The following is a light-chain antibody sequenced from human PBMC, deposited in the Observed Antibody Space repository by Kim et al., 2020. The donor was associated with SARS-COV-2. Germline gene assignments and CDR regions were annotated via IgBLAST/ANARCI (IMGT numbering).Light chain of an antibody. Sequence: YDVHWYQQLPGTAPKPLICNNNIRPSGVPDRFSGSKSGTSGSLVITGLQAEDEAHYYCQAYDSSLSASLFGGGTKVTVL. CDR1: YD. CDR3: QAYDSSLSASL. CDR2: NNN. J-gene: IGLJ2*01. V-gene: IGLV1-40*01.